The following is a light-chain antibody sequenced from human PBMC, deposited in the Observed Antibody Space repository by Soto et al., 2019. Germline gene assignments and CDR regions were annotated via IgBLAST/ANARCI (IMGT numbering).Light chain of an antibody. J-gene: IGKJ3*01. CDR3: LQDDSYPRT. V-gene: IGKV1-6*01. CDR1: QDIRND. Sequence: AIQMTQSPSSLSSSVGDRVTITCRASQDIRNDLGWNQHKPGKAPNLLIYNASSLQSGVPSRFNGSGSGTDFTLTISSLQPEDSATYYCLQDDSYPRTFGPGTKVDVK. CDR2: NAS.